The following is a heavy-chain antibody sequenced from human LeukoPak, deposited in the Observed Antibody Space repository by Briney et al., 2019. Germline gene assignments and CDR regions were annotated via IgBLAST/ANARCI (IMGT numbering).Heavy chain of an antibody. J-gene: IGHJ3*02. D-gene: IGHD6-25*01. CDR2: ISPNTGGT. CDR1: EYSLTDHY. CDR3: AREVGSGTFDI. V-gene: IGHV1-2*02. Sequence: ASVKVSCTASEYSLTDHYVHWVRQAPGEGLEWMGWISPNTGGTIYAQKFQGRVTMTRDTSIITAYMELSKLRSDDTAFYYCAREVGSGTFDIWGQGTMVTVSS.